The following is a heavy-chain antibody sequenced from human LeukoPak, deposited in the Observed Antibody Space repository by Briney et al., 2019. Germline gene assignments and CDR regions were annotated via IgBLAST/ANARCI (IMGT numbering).Heavy chain of an antibody. CDR2: IYHSGST. Sequence: SETLSLTCTVSGYSISSGYYWGWIRQPPGKGLEWIGSIYHSGSTYYNPSPKSRVTISVDTSKNQFSLKLSSVTAADTAVYYCARVVGIVGATIDWFDPWGQGTLVTVSS. J-gene: IGHJ5*02. D-gene: IGHD1-26*01. CDR3: ARVVGIVGATIDWFDP. CDR1: GYSISSGYY. V-gene: IGHV4-38-2*02.